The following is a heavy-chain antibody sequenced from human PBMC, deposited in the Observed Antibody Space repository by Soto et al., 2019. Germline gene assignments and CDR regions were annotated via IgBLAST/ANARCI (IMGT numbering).Heavy chain of an antibody. CDR3: ARDRVDCSSTSCYVSWFDP. V-gene: IGHV1-3*01. Sequence: ASVKVSCKASGYTFTSYAMHWVRQAPGQRLEWMGWINAGNGNTKYSQKFQGRVTITRDTSASTAYMELSSLRSEDTAVYYCARDRVDCSSTSCYVSWFDPWGQGTLVTVSS. D-gene: IGHD2-2*01. J-gene: IGHJ5*02. CDR1: GYTFTSYA. CDR2: INAGNGNT.